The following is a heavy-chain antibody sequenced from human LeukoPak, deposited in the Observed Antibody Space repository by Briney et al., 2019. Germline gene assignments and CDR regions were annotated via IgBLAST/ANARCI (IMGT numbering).Heavy chain of an antibody. V-gene: IGHV4-59*01. D-gene: IGHD4-17*01. CDR2: IYYSGST. CDR1: GGSISSYY. CDR3: ARGDGDYDYYYYYGMDV. Sequence: SETLSLTCTVSGGSISSYYWSWIRQPPGKGLEWIGYIYYSGSTNYNPSLKSRVTISVDTSKNQCSLKLSSVTAADTAVYYCARGDGDYDYYYYYGMDVWGKGTTVTVSS. J-gene: IGHJ6*04.